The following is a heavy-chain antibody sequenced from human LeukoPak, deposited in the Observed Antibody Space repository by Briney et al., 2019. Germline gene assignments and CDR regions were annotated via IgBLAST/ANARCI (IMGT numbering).Heavy chain of an antibody. J-gene: IGHJ4*02. CDR2: FDPEDGET. CDR1: GYTLTELS. D-gene: IGHD3-22*01. CDR3: ATGDSSGYYSSFDY. V-gene: IGHV1-24*01. Sequence: HRASVKVSCKVSGYTLTELSMHWVRQAPGKGLEWMGGFDPEDGETTYAQKFQGRVTMTEDTSTDTAYMELSSLRSEDTAVYYCATGDSSGYYSSFDYWGQGTLVTVSS.